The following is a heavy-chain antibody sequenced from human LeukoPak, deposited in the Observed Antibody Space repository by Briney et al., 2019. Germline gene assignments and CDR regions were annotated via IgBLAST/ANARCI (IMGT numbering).Heavy chain of an antibody. J-gene: IGHJ4*02. CDR1: GFTFSSYA. CDR2: ISGNGGST. V-gene: IGHV3-23*01. Sequence: PGGSLRLSCAASGFTFSSYAMSWVRQAPGKGLEWVSAISGNGGSTYYAGSVKGRFTISRDNSKNTLYLQMNSLGAEDTAVYYCAKSPGSLLWFGELLYYFDYWGQGTLVTVSS. CDR3: AKSPGSLLWFGELLYYFDY. D-gene: IGHD3-10*01.